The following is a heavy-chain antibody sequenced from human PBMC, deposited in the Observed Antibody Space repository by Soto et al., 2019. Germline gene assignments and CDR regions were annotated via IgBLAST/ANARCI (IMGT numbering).Heavy chain of an antibody. Sequence: SETLSLTCSVSGASISSSSYYWGWLRQPPGKGLEWIGSIYYSGSTYYNSSLKSRVTLSVDTSKNQFSLKLSSVTAADTTVYYCASGLPGIATADTGWFDPWGQGTLVTVSS. CDR1: GASISSSSYY. D-gene: IGHD6-13*01. CDR2: IYYSGST. CDR3: ASGLPGIATADTGWFDP. V-gene: IGHV4-39*01. J-gene: IGHJ5*02.